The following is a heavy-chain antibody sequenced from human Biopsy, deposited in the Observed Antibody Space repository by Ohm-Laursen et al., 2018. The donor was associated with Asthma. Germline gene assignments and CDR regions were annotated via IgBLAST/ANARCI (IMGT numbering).Heavy chain of an antibody. D-gene: IGHD2-15*01. CDR2: VSHTGST. V-gene: IGHV4-59*11. J-gene: IGHJ5*02. CDR3: ARLADCSGGACYSYGWFDP. Sequence: TLSLTWTVSGGSIRSHDWTWIRLPPGKGLEYIGDVSHTGSTNYNPSLKSRVTMPLDTSKNQFSLRLTSVTPADTAVYYCARLADCSGGACYSYGWFDPWGQGTRVTVSS. CDR1: GGSIRSHD.